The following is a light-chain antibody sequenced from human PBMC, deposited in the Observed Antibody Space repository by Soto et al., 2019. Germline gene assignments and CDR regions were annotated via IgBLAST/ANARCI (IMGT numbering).Light chain of an antibody. CDR2: LDRSGSY. CDR1: SGHSTYI. Sequence: QLVLTQSSSASASLGSSVKLTCILSSGHSTYIIAWHQQQPGKAPRFLMTLDRSGSYNSGSGVPARFAGSSSGADCYLTISGLHFAYAGDYYRETWYRTTHKVFGGGIKLTV. CDR3: ETWYRTTHKV. V-gene: IGLV4-60*02. J-gene: IGLJ3*02.